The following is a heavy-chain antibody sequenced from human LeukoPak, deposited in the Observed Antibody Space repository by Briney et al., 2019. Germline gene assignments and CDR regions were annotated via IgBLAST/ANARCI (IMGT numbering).Heavy chain of an antibody. D-gene: IGHD2-2*01. Sequence: ASVKVSCKASGYTFTSYYMHWVRRAPGQGLEWMGIINPSGGSTSYAQKLQGRVTMTRDTSTSTVYMELSSLRSEDTAVYYCAREGRVGTTWFDPWGQGTLVTVSS. CDR3: AREGRVGTTWFDP. CDR1: GYTFTSYY. V-gene: IGHV1-46*01. CDR2: INPSGGST. J-gene: IGHJ5*02.